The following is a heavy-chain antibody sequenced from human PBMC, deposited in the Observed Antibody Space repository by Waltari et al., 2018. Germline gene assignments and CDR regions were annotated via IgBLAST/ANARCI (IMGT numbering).Heavy chain of an antibody. J-gene: IGHJ4*02. CDR3: ARDLDIVVVPAATGLDY. CDR2: INAGNGNT. Sequence: QVQLVQSGAAVKKPGPSVKVSCMASGYTFTIYAMHWARLAPVQRLEGMGWINAGNGNTKYSQKCQGRVTITRDTSASTAYMELSSLKSEDTDVYYCARDLDIVVVPAATGLDYWGQGTLVTVAS. V-gene: IGHV1-3*01. CDR1: GYTFTIYA. D-gene: IGHD2-2*03.